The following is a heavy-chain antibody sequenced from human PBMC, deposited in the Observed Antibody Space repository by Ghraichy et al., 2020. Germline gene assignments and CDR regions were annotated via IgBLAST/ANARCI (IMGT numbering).Heavy chain of an antibody. Sequence: GGSLRLSCAPSGFTFSNYWMSWVRQAPGKGLEWVGNIKEDGSVKNYVDSVKGRFSISRDNAKNSVDLRMNSLTAEDTAVYYCARAGTMAPETLDYWGQGTLVTVSS. V-gene: IGHV3-7*01. CDR2: IKEDGSVK. CDR3: ARAGTMAPETLDY. J-gene: IGHJ4*02. D-gene: IGHD3-10*01. CDR1: GFTFSNYW.